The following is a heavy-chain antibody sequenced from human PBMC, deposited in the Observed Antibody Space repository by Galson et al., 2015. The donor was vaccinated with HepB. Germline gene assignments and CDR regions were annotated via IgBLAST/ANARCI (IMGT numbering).Heavy chain of an antibody. V-gene: IGHV1-2*06. CDR3: AREIERRVRFLEWPIGY. CDR2: INPNSGGT. J-gene: IGHJ4*02. D-gene: IGHD3-3*01. Sequence: SVKVSCKASGYTFTGYYMHWVRQAPGQGLEWMGRINPNSGGTNYAQKFQGRVTMTRDTSISTAYMELSRLRSDDTAVYYCAREIERRVRFLEWPIGYWGQGTLVTVSS. CDR1: GYTFTGYY.